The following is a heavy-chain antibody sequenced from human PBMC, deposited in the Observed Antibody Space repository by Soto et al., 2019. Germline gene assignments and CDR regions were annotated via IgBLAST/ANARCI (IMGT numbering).Heavy chain of an antibody. D-gene: IGHD3-16*01. CDR1: GFTISSYW. CDR3: ARSKATFGKNWFDP. V-gene: IGHV3-74*01. CDR2: INSDESST. J-gene: IGHJ5*02. Sequence: PXXSLRLSCAAPGFTISSYWMHWVRQAPGKGLVWVSRINSDESSTDYADSVKGRFTISRDNAKNTLYLQMNSLRAEDTALYYCARSKATFGKNWFDPWGQGTLVTVSS.